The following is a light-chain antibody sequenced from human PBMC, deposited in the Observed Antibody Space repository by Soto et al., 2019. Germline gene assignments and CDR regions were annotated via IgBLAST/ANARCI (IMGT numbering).Light chain of an antibody. V-gene: IGKV3-15*01. Sequence: DIVLTQSPGTLSLSPGERATLSCSASQTVRSSSLAWYQQKPGQAPRLLIYGASTRATGIPARFSGSGSGTDFTLTISSLQSEDFAVYYCQHYDNWPPLFGQGTKVDIK. CDR3: QHYDNWPPL. J-gene: IGKJ1*01. CDR1: QTVRSS. CDR2: GAS.